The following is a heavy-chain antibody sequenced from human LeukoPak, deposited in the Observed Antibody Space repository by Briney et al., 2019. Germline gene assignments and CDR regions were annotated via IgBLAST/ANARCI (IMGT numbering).Heavy chain of an antibody. CDR3: TTSYYDSSGFRA. J-gene: IGHJ4*02. D-gene: IGHD3-22*01. CDR2: IKSKTDGGTI. Sequence: GGSLRLSCAASGFTFNTYAMSWVRQAPGKGLEWVGRIKSKTDGGTIDYAAPVKGRSTISRDDSKNMVYLLMNSLKTEDTAVYYCTTSYYDSSGFRAWGQGTLVTVSS. V-gene: IGHV3-15*05. CDR1: GFTFNTYA.